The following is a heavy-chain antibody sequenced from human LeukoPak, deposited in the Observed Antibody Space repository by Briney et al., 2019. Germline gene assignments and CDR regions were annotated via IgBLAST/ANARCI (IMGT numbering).Heavy chain of an antibody. Sequence: SETLSLTCAVYGGSFSGYYWSWIRQPPGKGLEWIGEINHSGSTNYNPSLKSRVTISVDTSKNRFSLKLSSVTAADTAVYYCARGQYYYDSSGYFFYWGQGTLVTVSS. CDR3: ARGQYYYDSSGYFFY. D-gene: IGHD3-22*01. CDR1: GGSFSGYY. J-gene: IGHJ4*02. CDR2: INHSGST. V-gene: IGHV4-34*01.